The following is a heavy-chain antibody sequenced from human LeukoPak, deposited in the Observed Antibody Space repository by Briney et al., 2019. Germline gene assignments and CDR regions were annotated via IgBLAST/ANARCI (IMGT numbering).Heavy chain of an antibody. CDR1: GYTFTGYY. V-gene: IGHV1-2*02. D-gene: IGHD2-2*01. Sequence: ASVKVSCKASGYTFTGYYMHWVRQAPGQGLEWMGWINPNSGGTNYAQKFQGRVTMTRDTSISTAYMELSRLRSDDTAVYYCARDLRYCSSTSCSYWGQGTLVTVSS. CDR3: ARDLRYCSSTSCSY. CDR2: INPNSGGT. J-gene: IGHJ4*02.